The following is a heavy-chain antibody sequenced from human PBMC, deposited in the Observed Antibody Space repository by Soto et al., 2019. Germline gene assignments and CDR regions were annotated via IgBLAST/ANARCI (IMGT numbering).Heavy chain of an antibody. Sequence: GGSLRLPWTASGFTCGDYAMSWVRQAPGKGPEWVGFISSKPYGGTTEYASSVKGRFTISRDDSKSIAYLQMNSMKSEDTDVYYCTRPGYCSSTSGYTYYYYGRDVCGQVTTVTVSS. J-gene: IGHJ6*02. D-gene: IGHD2-2*02. CDR2: ISSKPYGGTT. V-gene: IGHV3-49*04. CDR3: TRPGYCSSTSGYTYYYYGRDV. CDR1: GFTCGDYA.